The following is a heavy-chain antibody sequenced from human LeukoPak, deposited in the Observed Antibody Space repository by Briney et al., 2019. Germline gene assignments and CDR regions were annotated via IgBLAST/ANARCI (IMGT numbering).Heavy chain of an antibody. J-gene: IGHJ4*02. D-gene: IGHD3-22*01. V-gene: IGHV3-7*01. CDR3: ATAYFYATAD. Sequence: PGGSLRLSCAASGFTFSSYWMSWVRQAPGKGLEWVANIKPDGSEKYYVDSVKGRFTMSRGNAKNSLYLQMNSLRAEDTAVYYCATAYFYATADWGQGTLVTVSS. CDR1: GFTFSSYW. CDR2: IKPDGSEK.